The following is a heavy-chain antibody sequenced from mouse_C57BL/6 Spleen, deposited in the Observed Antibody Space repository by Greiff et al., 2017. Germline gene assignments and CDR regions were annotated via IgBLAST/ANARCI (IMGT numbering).Heavy chain of an antibody. V-gene: IGHV10-3*01. J-gene: IGHJ4*01. Sequence: VQLQESGGGLVQPKGSLKLSCAASGFTFNTYAMHWVRQAPGKGLEWVARIRSKSSNYATYYADSVKDRFTISRDDSQSMLYLQMNNLKTEETAMYYSVRDRNFGAMDYWGQGTSVTVSS. CDR3: VRDRNFGAMDY. CDR2: IRSKSSNYAT. CDR1: GFTFNTYA.